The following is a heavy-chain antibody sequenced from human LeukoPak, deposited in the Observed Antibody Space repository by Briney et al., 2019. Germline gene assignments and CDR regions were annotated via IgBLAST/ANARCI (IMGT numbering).Heavy chain of an antibody. CDR2: ISWNSGSI. CDR3: ARGRWYYYYDSSGYYPYYFDY. V-gene: IGHV3-9*01. D-gene: IGHD3-22*01. J-gene: IGHJ4*02. Sequence: PGRSLRLSCAASGFTFDDYAMHWVRQAPGKGLEWVSGISWNSGSIGYADSVKGRFTISRDNAKNSLYLQMNSLRAEDTAVYYCARGRWYYYYDSSGYYPYYFDYWGQGTLVTVSS. CDR1: GFTFDDYA.